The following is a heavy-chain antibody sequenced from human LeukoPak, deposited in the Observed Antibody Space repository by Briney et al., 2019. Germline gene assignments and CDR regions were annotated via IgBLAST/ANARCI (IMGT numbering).Heavy chain of an antibody. Sequence: GASVKVSCKVSGYTLTELSMHWVRQAPGKGLEWMGGFDPEDGETIYAQKFQGRVTMTEDTSPDTAYMELSSLRSEDTAVYYCATKDPRWYYDFWSGYSYWGQGTLVAVSS. J-gene: IGHJ4*02. D-gene: IGHD3-3*01. CDR2: FDPEDGET. CDR1: GYTLTELS. V-gene: IGHV1-24*01. CDR3: ATKDPRWYYDFWSGYSY.